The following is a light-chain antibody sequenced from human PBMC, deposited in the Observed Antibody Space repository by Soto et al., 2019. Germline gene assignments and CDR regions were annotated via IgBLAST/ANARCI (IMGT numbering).Light chain of an antibody. CDR2: DAF. CDR3: QQRANWPVT. CDR1: QSVGSY. J-gene: IGKJ5*01. V-gene: IGKV3-11*01. Sequence: EIVLTQSLATLSLSPGERATLSCRASQSVGSYLAWYQQKPGQAPRLLIYDAFNRATGIPARFSGSGSGTDFTLTISSLEPEDFAVYYCQQRANWPVTFGQGTRLEIK.